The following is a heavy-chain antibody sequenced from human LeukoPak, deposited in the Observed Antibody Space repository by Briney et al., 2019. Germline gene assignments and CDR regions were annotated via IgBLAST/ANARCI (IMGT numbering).Heavy chain of an antibody. Sequence: SETLSLTCIVSGGSISSYYWNWIRQPPGKGLEWIGSIYYSGSTNYNPSLKSRVTISVDTSKNQFSLRLSSVTAADTAVYYCARHYPNHRFDSSGYYFGGFDYWGQGTLVTVSS. CDR2: IYYSGST. CDR3: ARHYPNHRFDSSGYYFGGFDY. CDR1: GGSISSYY. V-gene: IGHV4-59*08. D-gene: IGHD3-22*01. J-gene: IGHJ4*02.